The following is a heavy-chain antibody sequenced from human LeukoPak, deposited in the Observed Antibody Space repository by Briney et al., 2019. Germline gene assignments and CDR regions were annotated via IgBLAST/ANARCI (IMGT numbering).Heavy chain of an antibody. J-gene: IGHJ4*02. CDR1: GFTFSSYG. D-gene: IGHD3-16*02. CDR2: ISYDGSNK. Sequence: PGGSLRLSCAASGFTFSSYGMHWVRQAPGKGLEWVAVISYDGSNKYYADSVKGRFTISRDNSKNTLYLQMNSLRAEDTAVYYCAKDVSDYDYVWGSYRYTSYFDYWGQGTLVTVSS. CDR3: AKDVSDYDYVWGSYRYTSYFDY. V-gene: IGHV3-30*18.